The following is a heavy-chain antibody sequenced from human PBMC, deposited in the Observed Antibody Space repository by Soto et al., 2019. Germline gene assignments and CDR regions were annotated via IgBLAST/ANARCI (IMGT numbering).Heavy chain of an antibody. V-gene: IGHV3-73*02. CDR3: TLGPVYYYDSSVVY. Sequence: EVQLVESGGGLVQPGGSLKLSCAASGFTFNGSAMHWVRQASGKGLEWVGRIRSKANSYATAYAASVKGRFTISRDDSKNTAYLQMNSLKTEDTAVYYCTLGPVYYYDSSVVYWGQGTLITVSS. D-gene: IGHD3-22*01. CDR2: IRSKANSYAT. J-gene: IGHJ4*02. CDR1: GFTFNGSA.